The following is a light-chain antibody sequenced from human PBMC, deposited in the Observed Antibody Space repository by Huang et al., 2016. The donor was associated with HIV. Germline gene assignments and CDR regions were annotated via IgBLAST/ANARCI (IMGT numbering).Light chain of an antibody. CDR3: QQTYSTAIT. J-gene: IGKJ5*01. CDR2: AAS. V-gene: IGKV1-39*01. Sequence: DIQMTPSPSSLSASVGDRVTITCRASQRISTYVNWYQQKPGKAPKLLIFAASTLQSGVPSTFSGSGSGTDFTLTISSLQPEDFATYYCQQTYSTAITFGQGTRLEIK. CDR1: QRISTY.